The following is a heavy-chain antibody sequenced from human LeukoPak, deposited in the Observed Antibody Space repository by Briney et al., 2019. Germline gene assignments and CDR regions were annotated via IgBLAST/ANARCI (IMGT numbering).Heavy chain of an antibody. D-gene: IGHD2-2*01. CDR3: AKDFPRGVPAAIPPEQWLHSVGFDY. V-gene: IGHV3-23*01. CDR1: GGSISSGGYS. Sequence: ETLSLTCAVSGGSISSGGYSWSWVRQAPGKGLEWVSGISGSGGRTYYADSVKDRFTIYRDNSKNTLYLQMNSLRAEDTAVYYCAKDFPRGVPAAIPPEQWLHSVGFDYWGQGTLVTVSS. J-gene: IGHJ4*02. CDR2: ISGSGGRT.